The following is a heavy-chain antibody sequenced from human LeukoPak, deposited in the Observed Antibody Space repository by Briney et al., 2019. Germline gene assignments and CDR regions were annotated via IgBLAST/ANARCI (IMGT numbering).Heavy chain of an antibody. Sequence: PGGSLRLSCAASGFTFSSYAMSRVRQAPGKGLEWVSAISGSGGSTYYADSVKGRFTISRDNSKNTLYLQMNSLRAEDTAVYYCANTFSYDFWSGYQPFVYWGQGTLVTVSS. CDR2: ISGSGGST. CDR3: ANTFSYDFWSGYQPFVY. D-gene: IGHD3-3*01. V-gene: IGHV3-23*01. CDR1: GFTFSSYA. J-gene: IGHJ4*02.